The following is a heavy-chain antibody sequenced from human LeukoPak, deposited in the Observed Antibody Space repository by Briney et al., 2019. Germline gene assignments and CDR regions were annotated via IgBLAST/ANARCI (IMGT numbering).Heavy chain of an antibody. V-gene: IGHV4-38-2*02. CDR1: GYSISSGYY. CDR2: IYHSGST. Sequence: PSETLSLTCTVSGYSISSGYYWGWIRQPPGKGLEWIGSIYHSGSTYYNPSLKSRVTISVDTSKNQFSLKLSSVTAADTAVYYCARFNSTDYFYDYWGQGTLVTVSS. J-gene: IGHJ4*02. D-gene: IGHD2/OR15-2a*01. CDR3: ARFNSTDYFYDY.